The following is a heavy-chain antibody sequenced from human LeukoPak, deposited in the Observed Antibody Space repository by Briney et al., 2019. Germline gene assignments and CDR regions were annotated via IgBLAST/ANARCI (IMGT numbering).Heavy chain of an antibody. CDR3: GRGTLFFDY. CDR2: ISYDGSNK. J-gene: IGHJ4*02. Sequence: GGSLRLSCAASGFTFSSYAMHWVRQAPGKGLEWVAVISYDGSNKYYADSVKGRFTISRDNSKNTLYLQMNSLRAEDTAVYYFGRGTLFFDYWGQGTLVTVSS. CDR1: GFTFSSYA. V-gene: IGHV3-30*01.